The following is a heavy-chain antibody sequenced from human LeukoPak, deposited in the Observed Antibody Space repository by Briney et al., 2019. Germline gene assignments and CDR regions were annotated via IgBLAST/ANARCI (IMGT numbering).Heavy chain of an antibody. CDR1: GGSISSYY. D-gene: IGHD3-10*01. J-gene: IGHJ4*02. V-gene: IGHV4-59*01. CDR2: IYYSGST. CDR3: ARDQYGLGYGSLFDY. Sequence: SETLSLTCTVSGGSISSYYWSWIRQPPGKGLEWIGYIYYSGSTNYNPSLKSRVTISVDTSKNQFSLKLSSMTAADTAVYYCARDQYGLGYGSLFDYWGQGTLVTVSS.